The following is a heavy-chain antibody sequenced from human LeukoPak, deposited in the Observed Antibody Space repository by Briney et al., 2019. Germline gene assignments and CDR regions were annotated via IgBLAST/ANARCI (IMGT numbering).Heavy chain of an antibody. CDR1: GFIFSSYW. V-gene: IGHV3-74*01. CDR3: ARGGTSGSLIY. D-gene: IGHD1-26*01. J-gene: IGHJ4*02. CDR2: INSDGSST. Sequence: QPGGSLRLSCAASGFIFSSYWMHWVRQAPGKGLVWVSRINSDGSSTSYADSVKGRFTISRDNAKNTLYLEMNSLRAEDTAVYHCARGGTSGSLIYWGQGTLVTVSS.